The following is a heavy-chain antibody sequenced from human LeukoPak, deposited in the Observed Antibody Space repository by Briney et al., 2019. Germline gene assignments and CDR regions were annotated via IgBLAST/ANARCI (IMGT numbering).Heavy chain of an antibody. CDR2: ISNDGNTK. Sequence: GGSLRLSCTTSGFTFSGYSIRWVRQAPGKGLEWVSVISNDGNTKYYADSVRGRFTIPRDNAANTVYFQVNSLRIEDTAVYYCARERAVNGWTSAHFDNWGQGTLVTVSS. V-gene: IGHV3-30*14. CDR1: GFTFSGYS. CDR3: ARERAVNGWTSAHFDN. D-gene: IGHD6-19*01. J-gene: IGHJ4*02.